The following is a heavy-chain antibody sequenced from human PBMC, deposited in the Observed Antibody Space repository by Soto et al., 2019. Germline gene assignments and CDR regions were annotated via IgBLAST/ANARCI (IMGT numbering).Heavy chain of an antibody. CDR3: AGDFNYYDSSGYYCGFDY. V-gene: IGHV1-18*01. D-gene: IGHD3-22*01. Sequence: GASGKVSCQASGYTFPSYVIRLLLQAPGQGLEWMGWISAYNGNTNYAQKLQGRVTMTTDTSTSTAYMELRSLRSDDTAVYYCAGDFNYYDSSGYYCGFDYWGQGTLVTVSS. CDR2: ISAYNGNT. J-gene: IGHJ4*02. CDR1: GYTFPSYV.